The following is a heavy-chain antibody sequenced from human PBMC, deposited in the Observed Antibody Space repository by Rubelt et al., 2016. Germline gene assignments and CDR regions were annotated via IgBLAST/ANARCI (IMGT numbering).Heavy chain of an antibody. CDR1: GFTFSDHA. Sequence: VQLLESGGGVVQPGTSLRLSCVASGFTFSDHAMHWVRQAPGRGLEWVGRIKSKTDGGTTDYAAPVKGRFTISRDDSKNTLYPQMKSLKTEATAVVYCTTSRHFGCWYGGYWGQGTLVTVSS. J-gene: IGHJ4*02. CDR2: IKSKTDGGTT. CDR3: TTSRHFGCWYGGY. V-gene: IGHV3-15*01. D-gene: IGHD6-13*01.